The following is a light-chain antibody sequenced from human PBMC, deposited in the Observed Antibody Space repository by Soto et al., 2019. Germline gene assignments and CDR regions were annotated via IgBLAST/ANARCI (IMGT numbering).Light chain of an antibody. CDR1: QNIYSN. V-gene: IGKV3-15*01. CDR3: QQYDNWPYT. CDR2: GAS. Sequence: IVMTQSPATLSVSPGERATLSCRASQNIYSNVAWYQQRPGQAPRLLIYGASTRATAIPARFSGSGSGTEFTLTISSLQSEDFAVYFCQQYDNWPYTFGQGTKLEIK. J-gene: IGKJ2*01.